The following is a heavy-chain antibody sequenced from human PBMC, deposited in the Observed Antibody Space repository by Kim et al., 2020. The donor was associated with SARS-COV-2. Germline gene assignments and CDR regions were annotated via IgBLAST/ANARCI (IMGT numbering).Heavy chain of an antibody. J-gene: IGHJ6*02. Sequence: GESLKISCKGSGYSFNSYWIGWVRQMPGKGLEWMGIIYPGDSDTRYSPSFQGQVTISAAKSISTAYLQWSSLKASDTAMYYCASPFQTPQTPPTTSIAAAGPNTYGIDVWGQGTTLPLSS. CDR3: ASPFQTPQTPPTTSIAAAGPNTYGIDV. D-gene: IGHD6-13*01. CDR1: GYSFNSYW. CDR2: IYPGDSDT. V-gene: IGHV5-51*01.